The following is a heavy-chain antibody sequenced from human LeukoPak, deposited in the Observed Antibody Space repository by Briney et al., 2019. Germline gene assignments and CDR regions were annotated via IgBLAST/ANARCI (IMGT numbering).Heavy chain of an antibody. V-gene: IGHV4-59*01. Sequence: SETLSLTCTVSGGSISSYYWSWIRQPPGKGLEWIGYIYYSGSTNYNPSLKSRVTISVDTSKNQFSLKLSSVTAADTAVYYCARGGYDFWSGSYDAFDIWGQGTMVTVSS. CDR2: IYYSGST. CDR1: GGSISSYY. J-gene: IGHJ3*02. CDR3: ARGGYDFWSGSYDAFDI. D-gene: IGHD3-3*01.